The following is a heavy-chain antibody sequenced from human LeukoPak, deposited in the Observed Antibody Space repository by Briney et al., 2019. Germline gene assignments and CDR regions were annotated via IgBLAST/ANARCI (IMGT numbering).Heavy chain of an antibody. D-gene: IGHD2-2*01. CDR1: GFIFSGFA. J-gene: IGHJ4*02. Sequence: GGSLRLSCAASGFIFSGFAMHWVRQTPGEGLQWVAGISHDGDNEYYAHSVLGRFTVSRDNSKNTLYLQVNSLRADDTAVYYCARGPFGSCSSPSCYFFDYWGQGTLVTVSS. CDR3: ARGPFGSCSSPSCYFFDY. V-gene: IGHV3-30-3*01. CDR2: ISHDGDNE.